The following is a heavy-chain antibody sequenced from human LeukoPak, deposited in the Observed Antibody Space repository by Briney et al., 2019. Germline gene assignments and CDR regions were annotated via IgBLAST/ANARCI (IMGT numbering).Heavy chain of an antibody. CDR3: AGRVCSSTSCYSPYDY. J-gene: IGHJ4*02. V-gene: IGHV1-2*02. Sequence: ASVKVSCKASGYTFTGYYMHWVRQAPGQGLEWMGWINPNSGGTNYAQKFQGRVTMTRDTSISTAYMELSRLRSDDTAVYYRAGRVCSSTSCYSPYDYWGQGTLVTVSS. D-gene: IGHD2-2*02. CDR2: INPNSGGT. CDR1: GYTFTGYY.